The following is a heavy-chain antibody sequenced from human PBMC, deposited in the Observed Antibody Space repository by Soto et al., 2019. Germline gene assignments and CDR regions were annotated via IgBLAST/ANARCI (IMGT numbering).Heavy chain of an antibody. D-gene: IGHD3-10*01. CDR3: AGGPITGPFVF. J-gene: IGHJ4*02. CDR1: GGSFSGYY. CDR2: INHSGST. Sequence: QVQLQQWGAGLLKPSETLSLTCAVYGGSFSGYYWTWIRQPPGTGLEWIGEINHSGSTNYNPSLTRRVPISVHASKHAFPLNLPSVSAAVTTVFFSAGGPITGPFVFWGQGARATVPS. V-gene: IGHV4-34*01.